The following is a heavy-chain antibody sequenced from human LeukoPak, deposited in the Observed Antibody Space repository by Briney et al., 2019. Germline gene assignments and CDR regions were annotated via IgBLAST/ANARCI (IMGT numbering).Heavy chain of an antibody. CDR2: INTNTGNP. V-gene: IGHV7-4-1*02. J-gene: IGHJ5*02. Sequence: ASVKVSCKASGYTFTSYAMNWVRQAPGQGLEWMGWINTNTGNPTYAQGFTGRFVFSLDTSVSTAYLQISSLKAEDTAVYYCARGKMGCSSTSCSSNWFDPWGQGTLVTVSS. CDR1: GYTFTSYA. CDR3: ARGKMGCSSTSCSSNWFDP. D-gene: IGHD2-2*01.